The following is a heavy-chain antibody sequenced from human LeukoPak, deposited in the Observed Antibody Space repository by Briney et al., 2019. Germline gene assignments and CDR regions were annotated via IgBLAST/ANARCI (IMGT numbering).Heavy chain of an antibody. Sequence: PSETLSLTCTVSGDSITRGTYYWNWIRQPAGKGLEWIGRIQISGSTNSNPSLKSRVTISVDTSKNQFSLKLSSVTAADTAVYYCARVDRGYCSGGNCGYYFDYWGQGTPVTVSS. CDR1: GDSITRGTYY. CDR2: IQISGST. CDR3: ARVDRGYCSGGNCGYYFDY. J-gene: IGHJ4*02. D-gene: IGHD2-15*01. V-gene: IGHV4-61*02.